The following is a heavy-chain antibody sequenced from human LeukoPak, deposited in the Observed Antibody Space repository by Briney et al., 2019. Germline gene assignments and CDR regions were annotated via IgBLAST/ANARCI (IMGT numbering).Heavy chain of an antibody. CDR1: GGSISSYY. J-gene: IGHJ4*02. V-gene: IGHV4-59*01. Sequence: PSETLSLTCTVSGGSISSYYWSWIRQSPGKRREWIGYIYYSGSTNYNPSLKSRVTISVDTSKNQFSLKLTSVTAADTAVYFCARGLSGTFFDYRGQGTLVTVSS. D-gene: IGHD1-26*01. CDR2: IYYSGST. CDR3: ARGLSGTFFDY.